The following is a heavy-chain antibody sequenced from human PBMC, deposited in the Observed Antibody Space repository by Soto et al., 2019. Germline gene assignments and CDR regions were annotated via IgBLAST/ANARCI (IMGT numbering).Heavy chain of an antibody. D-gene: IGHD2-21*01. V-gene: IGHV3-23*01. J-gene: IGHJ3*01. CDR1: GFPFRSYA. CDR3: AKGAWAVLTLVIAPPDAFDF. Sequence: EVQLLESGGGLVQPGGSLRLSCAASGFPFRSYAMSWVRQAPGKGLEWVSAISGSGGSTYYADSVKGRFPISRDNSRISVYLRMSGLRAEYTAVYYCAKGAWAVLTLVIAPPDAFDFWGRGTMVTVSS. CDR2: ISGSGGST.